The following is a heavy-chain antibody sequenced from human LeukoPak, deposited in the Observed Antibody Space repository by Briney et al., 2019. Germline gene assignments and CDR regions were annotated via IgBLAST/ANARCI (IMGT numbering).Heavy chain of an antibody. D-gene: IGHD1-26*01. Sequence: SETLSLTCTASGGSFSSGSYYWSWIRQPPGKGLEWIGYIYYSGSTNYNPSLKSRVTISVDTSKNQFSLKLSSVTAADTAVYYCARGAGWELPVCIDYWGQGTLVTVSS. V-gene: IGHV4-61*01. CDR2: IYYSGST. J-gene: IGHJ4*02. CDR1: GGSFSSGSYY. CDR3: ARGAGWELPVCIDY.